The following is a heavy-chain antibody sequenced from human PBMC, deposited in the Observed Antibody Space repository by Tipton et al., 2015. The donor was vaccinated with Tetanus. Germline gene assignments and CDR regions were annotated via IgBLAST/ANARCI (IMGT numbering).Heavy chain of an antibody. V-gene: IGHV3-33*01. CDR2: SWYDGTDK. Sequence: SLRLSCAASGFLFSSYGIHWVRPAPGKGLEWVAVSWYDGTDKYYADSGKGRFTISRDNSKNTLYLQMNSLRAEDTAVYYCAREAGCRGGSCFSGDFDIWGQGTQVTVSS. D-gene: IGHD2-15*01. J-gene: IGHJ4*02. CDR1: GFLFSSYG. CDR3: AREAGCRGGSCFSGDFDI.